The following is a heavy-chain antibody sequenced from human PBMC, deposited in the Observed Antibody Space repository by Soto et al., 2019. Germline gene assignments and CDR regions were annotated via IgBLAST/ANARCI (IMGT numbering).Heavy chain of an antibody. J-gene: IGHJ4*02. CDR3: ARDWGGNNAGFDY. D-gene: IGHD2-21*01. V-gene: IGHV4-59*01. CDR1: GGSISTYY. CDR2: VYYSGST. Sequence: SETLSLTCTVSGGSISTYYWSWIRQSPGKGLEWIGYVYYSGSTNYNPSLKSRVTISIDTSKTQFSLNLNSVTAADTAVYYCARDWGGNNAGFDYWGQGTLVTVSS.